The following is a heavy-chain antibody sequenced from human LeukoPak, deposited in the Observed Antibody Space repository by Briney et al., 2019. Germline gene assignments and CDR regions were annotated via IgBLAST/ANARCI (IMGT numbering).Heavy chain of an antibody. V-gene: IGHV1-69*13. D-gene: IGHD3-10*01. CDR1: GGTFSSYA. J-gene: IGHJ5*02. CDR2: FIPIFGTA. CDR3: ARDFTVRGVQGKFDP. Sequence: ASVKVSCKASGGTFSSYAISWVRQAPGQGLEWMGGFIPIFGTANYAQKFQGRVTITADESTSTAYMELSSLRSEDTAVYYCARDFTVRGVQGKFDPWGQGTLVTVSS.